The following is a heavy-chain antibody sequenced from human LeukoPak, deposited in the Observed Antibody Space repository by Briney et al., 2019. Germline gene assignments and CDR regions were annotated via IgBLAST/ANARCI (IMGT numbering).Heavy chain of an antibody. CDR3: ATEDYYGSGNDY. CDR2: ITSDGHTT. J-gene: IGHJ4*02. Sequence: GGSLRLSCSASGFTFSTEVMYWVRQAPGKGLECVSAITSDGHTTYYTDSVKGRFTLSRDNSKNTLYLQMSSLRAEDTAVYYCATEDYYGSGNDYWGQGTLVTVSS. D-gene: IGHD3-10*01. CDR1: GFTFSTEV. V-gene: IGHV3-64D*08.